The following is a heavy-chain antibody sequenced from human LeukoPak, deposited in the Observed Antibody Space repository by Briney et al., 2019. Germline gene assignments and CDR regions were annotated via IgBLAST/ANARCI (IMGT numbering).Heavy chain of an antibody. CDR3: ARHGGGRGYSYGLNWLDP. V-gene: IGHV4-39*01. CDR2: IYYSGST. D-gene: IGHD5-18*01. J-gene: IGHJ5*02. CDR1: GGSISSSTYY. Sequence: PSETLSLTCTFSGGSISSSTYYWGWIRQTPGKGLEWIGSIYYSGSTYYNPSLKSRVTISVDTSKNQFSLKLSSVTAADTAVYYCARHGGGRGYSYGLNWLDPWGQGTLVTVSS.